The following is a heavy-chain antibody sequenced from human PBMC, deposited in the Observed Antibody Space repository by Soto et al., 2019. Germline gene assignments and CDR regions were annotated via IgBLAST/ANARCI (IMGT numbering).Heavy chain of an antibody. CDR3: ARGIMPTL. J-gene: IGHJ1*01. V-gene: IGHV3-53*01. CDR2: MYSGGTA. Sequence: GSLRRSCAASGFTFSSTDMTWVRQAPGKGLECVLVMYSGGTAYYGDPAKGRFTISRDNSKNTVYLQMNSLRVEDTAVYYCARGIMPTLWGQGTLVTVSS. CDR1: GFTFSSTD. D-gene: IGHD2-15*01.